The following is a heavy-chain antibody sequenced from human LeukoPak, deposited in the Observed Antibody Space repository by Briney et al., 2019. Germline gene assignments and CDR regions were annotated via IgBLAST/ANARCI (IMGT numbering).Heavy chain of an antibody. V-gene: IGHV1-3*01. D-gene: IGHD2-21*02. J-gene: IGHJ4*02. CDR2: INAGNGNT. Sequence: ASVKVSCKASGYTFTSYAMHWVRQAPGQRLEWMGWINAGNGNTKYSQKFQGRVTITRDTSASTAYMELSSLRSEDTAVYYCASQGLYCGGDCYSGSDYFDYWGQGTPVTVSS. CDR1: GYTFTSYA. CDR3: ASQGLYCGGDCYSGSDYFDY.